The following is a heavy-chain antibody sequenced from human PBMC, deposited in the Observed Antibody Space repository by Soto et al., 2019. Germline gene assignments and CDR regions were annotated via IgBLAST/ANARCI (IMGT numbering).Heavy chain of an antibody. V-gene: IGHV3-33*01. J-gene: IGHJ4*02. CDR3: ARATWYSSGWYFDY. CDR2: IWYDGSNK. Sequence: PGGSLRLSCAASGFTFSSYGMHWVRQAPGKGLEWVAVIWYDGSNKYYADSVKGRFTISRDNSKNTLYLQMNSLRAEDTAVYYCARATWYSSGWYFDYWGQGTLVTVSS. D-gene: IGHD6-19*01. CDR1: GFTFSSYG.